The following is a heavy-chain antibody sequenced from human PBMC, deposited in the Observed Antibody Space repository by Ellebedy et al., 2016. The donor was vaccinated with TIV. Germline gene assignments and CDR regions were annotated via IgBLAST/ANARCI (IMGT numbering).Heavy chain of an antibody. CDR2: ISPDGRGT. Sequence: PGGSLRLSCAASEFTFSSYWIHWVRQTPGKGLVWVSRISPDGRGTSYADSVKGRFTISRDNAKSTLYLQMNTLRAEDTAVYYCATDQAGGSGIDYWGQGTLVTVSS. D-gene: IGHD3-10*01. V-gene: IGHV3-74*01. CDR1: EFTFSSYW. J-gene: IGHJ4*02. CDR3: ATDQAGGSGIDY.